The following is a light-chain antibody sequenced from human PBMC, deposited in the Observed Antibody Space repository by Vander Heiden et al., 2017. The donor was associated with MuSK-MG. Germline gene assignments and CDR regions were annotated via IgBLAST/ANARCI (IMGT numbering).Light chain of an antibody. CDR1: QTLLDSSNNKNY. Sequence: DIVMTQSPDSLAVSLGERATINCKSSQTLLDSSNNKNYLAWYQQKPGQPPKLLISWSSTRESGVPDRFSGSGSGTDFSLTISILQAEDVAVYYWQQDHSTITFGQGTRLEIK. CDR3: QQDHSTIT. CDR2: WSS. V-gene: IGKV4-1*01. J-gene: IGKJ5*01.